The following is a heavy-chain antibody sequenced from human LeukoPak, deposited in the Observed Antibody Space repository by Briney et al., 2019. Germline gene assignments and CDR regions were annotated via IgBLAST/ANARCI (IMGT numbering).Heavy chain of an antibody. CDR2: IGAYNGNT. CDR1: GYTFTTYG. Sequence: ASVKVSCKASGYTFTTYGLSWVRQAPGQGLEWMGWIGAYNGNTNYAQKLQGRVTMTTDTSTSTAYMELSSLRSEDTAVYYCARRWLQSFYFDYWGQGTLVTVSS. V-gene: IGHV1-18*01. J-gene: IGHJ4*02. D-gene: IGHD5-24*01. CDR3: ARRWLQSFYFDY.